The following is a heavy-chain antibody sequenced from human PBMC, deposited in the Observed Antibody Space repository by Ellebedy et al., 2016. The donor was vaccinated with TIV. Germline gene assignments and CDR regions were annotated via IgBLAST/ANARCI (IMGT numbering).Heavy chain of an antibody. D-gene: IGHD6-13*01. V-gene: IGHV3-23*01. CDR2: ISSTGSRT. Sequence: GESLKISCAASGFTFSGYAMSWVRQAPGKGLEWVSTISSTGSRTYYADSVKGRFTISRDDSQDTLYLQMDTLRADDMAVYYCARLPTARIARDVAWFGPWGQGTLVTVSS. CDR1: GFTFSGYA. CDR3: ARLPTARIARDVAWFGP. J-gene: IGHJ5*02.